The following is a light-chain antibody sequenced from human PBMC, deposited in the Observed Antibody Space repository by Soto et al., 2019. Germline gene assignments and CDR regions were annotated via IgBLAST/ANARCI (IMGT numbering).Light chain of an antibody. CDR2: DVS. CDR1: SSDVGGSDH. CDR3: NSYTSSSTYV. Sequence: QSALTQPASVSGSPGQSITVSCTGTSSDVGGSDHVNWYQQHPGKAPKLMIFDVSNRPSGVSTRFSGSKSGNAASLTISGLQAEDEADYYYNSYTSSSTYVFGTGTKVTVL. J-gene: IGLJ1*01. V-gene: IGLV2-14*03.